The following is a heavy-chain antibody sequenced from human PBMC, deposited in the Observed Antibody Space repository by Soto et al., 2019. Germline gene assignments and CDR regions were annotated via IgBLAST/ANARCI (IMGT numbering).Heavy chain of an antibody. Sequence: SETLSLTCTVSGGSISSYYWSWIRQPPGKGLEWIGYIYYSGSTNYNPSLKSRVTISVDTSKNQFSLKLSSVTAADTAVYYCARGPRGWKDQYYYYMDVWGKGTTVTVSS. V-gene: IGHV4-59*01. CDR2: IYYSGST. J-gene: IGHJ6*03. CDR3: ARGPRGWKDQYYYYMDV. D-gene: IGHD1-1*01. CDR1: GGSISSYY.